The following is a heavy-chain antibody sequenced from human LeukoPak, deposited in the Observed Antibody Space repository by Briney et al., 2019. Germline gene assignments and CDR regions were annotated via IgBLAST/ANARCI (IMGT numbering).Heavy chain of an antibody. J-gene: IGHJ4*02. CDR3: ARHGRAHSSFADFDY. Sequence: GESLKISCKGSGYSFTSYWIGWVRQMPGKGLEWMGIIYPGDSDTRYSPSFQGQVTISADKSISTAYLQWSSLKASDTAMYYCARHGRAHSSFADFDYWGQGTLVTVSS. CDR2: IYPGDSDT. D-gene: IGHD6-6*01. CDR1: GYSFTSYW. V-gene: IGHV5-51*01.